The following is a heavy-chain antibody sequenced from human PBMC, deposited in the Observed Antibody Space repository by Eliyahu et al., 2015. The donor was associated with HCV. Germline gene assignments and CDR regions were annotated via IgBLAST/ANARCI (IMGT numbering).Heavy chain of an antibody. CDR2: SYYSGAT. CDR1: GGSISGSPYY. J-gene: IGHJ4*02. Sequence: QLQLEESGPGLVKPSETLSLTCSVSGGSISGSPYYWGWIRQPPGKGLEWIGSSYYSGATYYNPSLKSRLTMAVDTSKNQFSLRLTSVTAADTAVYYCARHRSLSVNERPYYFDYWGQGSLVTVSS. CDR3: ARHRSLSVNERPYYFDY. D-gene: IGHD3-16*02. V-gene: IGHV4-39*01.